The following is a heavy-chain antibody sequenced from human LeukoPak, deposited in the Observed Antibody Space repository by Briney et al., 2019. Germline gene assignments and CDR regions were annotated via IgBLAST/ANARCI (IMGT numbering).Heavy chain of an antibody. CDR1: GYTFTNYY. Sequence: ASVKVSCKAYGYTFTNYYMDWVRQAPGQGLEWMGVTNPSGGSTSYAQNFQGRVTMTRDTSTSTVYMELSSLRSEDTAVYYCAREPYDSSGYEYFQHWGQGTLVIVSS. J-gene: IGHJ1*01. V-gene: IGHV1-46*01. D-gene: IGHD3-22*01. CDR2: TNPSGGST. CDR3: AREPYDSSGYEYFQH.